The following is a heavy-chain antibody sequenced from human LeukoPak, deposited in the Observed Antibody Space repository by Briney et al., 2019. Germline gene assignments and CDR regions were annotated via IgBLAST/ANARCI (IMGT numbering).Heavy chain of an antibody. Sequence: PGGSLRLSCAASGFTFTDHWMSWVRQTPGKGLEWVANIKEDGTEKYYVDSVKGRFTISRDDARNSLYLQMSNLRVEDTALYYCARDSRPRGGSWFDNWGQGTLVIVSS. J-gene: IGHJ4*02. V-gene: IGHV3-7*01. CDR3: ARDSRPRGGSWFDN. CDR1: GFTFTDHW. CDR2: IKEDGTEK. D-gene: IGHD2-15*01.